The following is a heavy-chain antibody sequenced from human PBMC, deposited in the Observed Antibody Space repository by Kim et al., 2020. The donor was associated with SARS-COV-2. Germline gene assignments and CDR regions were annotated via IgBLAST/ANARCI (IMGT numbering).Heavy chain of an antibody. CDR1: GGSFSGYY. CDR3: ARVWYGIAARRRPETIMYEQGPSFDC. D-gene: IGHD6-6*01. V-gene: IGHV4-34*01. Sequence: SETLSLTCAVYGGSFSGYYWSWIRQPPGKGLEWIGEINHSGSTNYNPSLKSRVTISVDTSKNQFSLKLSSVTAADTAVYYCARVWYGIAARRRPETIMYEQGPSFDCWGQGTLVTVSS. CDR2: INHSGST. J-gene: IGHJ4*02.